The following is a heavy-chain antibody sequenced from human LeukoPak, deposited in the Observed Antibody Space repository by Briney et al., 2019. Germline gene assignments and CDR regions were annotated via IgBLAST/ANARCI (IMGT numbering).Heavy chain of an antibody. V-gene: IGHV1-8*01. CDR2: MNPNSGNT. D-gene: IGHD6-13*01. J-gene: IGHJ6*03. Sequence: ASVKVSCKASGYTFTSYDINWVRQATGQGLEWMGWMNPNSGNTGYAQKFQGRVTMTRNTSISTAYMELSGLRSEVTAVYYCARAPRSNLYSSSWYAYYYYYMDVWGKGTTVTVSS. CDR3: ARAPRSNLYSSSWYAYYYYYMDV. CDR1: GYTFTSYD.